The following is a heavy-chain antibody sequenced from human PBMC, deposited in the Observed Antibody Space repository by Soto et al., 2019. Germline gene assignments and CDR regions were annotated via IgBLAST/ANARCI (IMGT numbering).Heavy chain of an antibody. Sequence: SETLSLTCTVSGGSISSGGYYWSWIRQHPGKGLEWIGYIYYSGSTYYNPSLKSRVTISVDTSKNQFSLKLSSVTAADTAVYYCAREAAMVTDYYYYGMDVWGQGTTVTVSS. D-gene: IGHD5-18*01. CDR1: GGSISSGGYY. CDR3: AREAAMVTDYYYYGMDV. CDR2: IYYSGST. V-gene: IGHV4-31*03. J-gene: IGHJ6*02.